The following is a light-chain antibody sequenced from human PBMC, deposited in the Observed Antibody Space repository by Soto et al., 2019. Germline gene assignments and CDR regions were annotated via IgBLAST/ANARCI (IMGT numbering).Light chain of an antibody. V-gene: IGLV1-40*01. CDR2: GNS. CDR1: SSNIGAGYD. CDR3: QSYDSSLGYV. Sequence: QSVLTQPPSVSGPPGQRVTISCTGSSSNIGAGYDVHWYQQLPGTVPKLLIYGNSNRPSGVPDRFSGSKSGTSASLAITGLQAEDDADYYCQSYDSSLGYVFGTGTKVTVL. J-gene: IGLJ1*01.